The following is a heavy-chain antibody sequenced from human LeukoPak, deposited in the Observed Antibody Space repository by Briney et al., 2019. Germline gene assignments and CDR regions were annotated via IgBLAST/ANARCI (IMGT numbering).Heavy chain of an antibody. D-gene: IGHD3-10*01. J-gene: IGHJ4*02. V-gene: IGHV4-34*01. Sequence: SETLSLTCAVYGGSFSGYYWSWIRQPPGKGLEWIGEINHSGSTNYNPSLKSRVTISVDTSKNQFSLKLSSVTAADTAVYYCARVRGGPNSNFDYWGQGTLVTVSS. CDR2: INHSGST. CDR3: ARVRGGPNSNFDY. CDR1: GGSFSGYY.